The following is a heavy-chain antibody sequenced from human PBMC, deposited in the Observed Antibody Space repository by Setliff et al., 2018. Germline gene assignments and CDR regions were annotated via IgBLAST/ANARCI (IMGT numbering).Heavy chain of an antibody. CDR2: ISAYDGNT. CDR3: ARSPPNRRFGSGCYGDF. Sequence: ASVKVSCKASAYSFTNYDITWVRQAPGQGLEWMGWISAYDGNTRFAQNIQDRVTLTTDTPTSTAYMELRSLRSDYTAVYYCARSPPNRRFGSGCYGDFWGQGTLVTVSS. V-gene: IGHV1-18*01. D-gene: IGHD6-19*01. CDR1: AYSFTNYD. J-gene: IGHJ4*02.